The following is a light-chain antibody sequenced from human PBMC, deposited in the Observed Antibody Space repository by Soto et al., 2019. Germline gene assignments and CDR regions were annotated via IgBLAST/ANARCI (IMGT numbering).Light chain of an antibody. Sequence: QSVLTQPRSVSGSPGQSVTISCTGSSSDVGGYNYVSWYQQYPGKAPKVMIYDVTERPSGVPDRFSGSKSGNTASLTISGLQAEDEADYYCCSYAGSPWVFGGGTKLTVL. CDR2: DVT. CDR3: CSYAGSPWV. CDR1: SSDVGGYNY. J-gene: IGLJ3*02. V-gene: IGLV2-11*01.